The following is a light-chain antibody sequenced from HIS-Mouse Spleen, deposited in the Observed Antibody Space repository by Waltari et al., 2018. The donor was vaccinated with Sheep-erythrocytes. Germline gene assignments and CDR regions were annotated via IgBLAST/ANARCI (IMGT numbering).Light chain of an antibody. Sequence: QSALTQPRSVSGSPGQSVTISCTGTSSDVGCSNYVSWYQQHPGKAPQLMIYDVSKRPSGVPDRFSGSKSGNTASLTISGLQAEDEADYYCCSYAGSYNHVFATGTKVTVL. CDR1: SSDVGCSNY. CDR3: CSYAGSYNHV. V-gene: IGLV2-11*01. J-gene: IGLJ1*01. CDR2: DVS.